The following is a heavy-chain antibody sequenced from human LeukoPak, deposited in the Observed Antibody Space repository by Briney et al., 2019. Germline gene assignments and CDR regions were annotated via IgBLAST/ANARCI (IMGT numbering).Heavy chain of an antibody. CDR1: GFTFDDYA. CDR2: ISWNSGNI. CDR3: ARDRSGSYPNWFDP. Sequence: GGSLRLSCAASGFTFDDYAMHWVRQAPGKGLEWVSGISWNSGNIVYADSVKGRFTISRDNSKNTMYLQMNSLRAEDTALYYCARDRSGSYPNWFDPWGQGTLVTVSS. V-gene: IGHV3-9*01. J-gene: IGHJ5*02. D-gene: IGHD3-10*01.